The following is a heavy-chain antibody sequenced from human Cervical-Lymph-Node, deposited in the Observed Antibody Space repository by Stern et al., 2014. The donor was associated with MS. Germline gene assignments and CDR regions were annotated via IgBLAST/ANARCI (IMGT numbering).Heavy chain of an antibody. CDR2: ISWTTGSI. CDR3: AKDISASLDTFDI. Sequence: EEQLVESGGGLVQPGRSLRLTCAASGFTFDDYAMHWVRQVPGKGLEWGSGISWTTGSIGYADSVKGRFTISRDSANSSLNLQMNSLRPEDTALYYCAKDISASLDTFDIWGQGTMVTVSS. J-gene: IGHJ3*02. V-gene: IGHV3-9*01. CDR1: GFTFDDYA. D-gene: IGHD6-19*01.